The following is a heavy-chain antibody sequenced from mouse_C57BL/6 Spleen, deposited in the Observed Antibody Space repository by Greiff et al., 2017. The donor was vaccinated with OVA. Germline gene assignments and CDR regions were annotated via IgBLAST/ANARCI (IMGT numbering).Heavy chain of an antibody. CDR2: IRLKSDNYAT. D-gene: IGHD3-3*01. J-gene: IGHJ2*01. CDR3: TAGTIDY. Sequence: EVKVVESGGGLVQPGGSMKLSCVASGFTFSNYWMNWVRQSPEKGLEWVAQIRLKSDNYATHYAVSVKGRFTISRDDSKSSVYMQTNKLRAEDTGIDYSTAGTIDYWGQGTTLTVSS. CDR1: GFTFSNYW. V-gene: IGHV6-3*01.